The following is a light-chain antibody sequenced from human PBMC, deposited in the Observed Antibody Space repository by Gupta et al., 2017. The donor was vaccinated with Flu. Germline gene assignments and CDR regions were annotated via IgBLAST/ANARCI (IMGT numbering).Light chain of an antibody. Sequence: TVVTPAPSLTVSPGGTVSLTCASSTGAVTSDSYANWFQQKSGQAPRTLIYTTTNRNSWTPARFSGSLLGGKAALTLSGVQPEDEADYYCLLFNGATWVFGGGTRLTVL. CDR3: LLFNGATWV. V-gene: IGLV7-43*01. J-gene: IGLJ3*02. CDR1: TGAVTSDSY. CDR2: TTT.